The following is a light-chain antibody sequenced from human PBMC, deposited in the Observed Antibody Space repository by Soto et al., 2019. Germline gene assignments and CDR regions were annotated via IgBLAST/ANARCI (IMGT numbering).Light chain of an antibody. J-gene: IGLJ3*02. CDR1: SGHSSYA. CDR3: QTWGTGTVV. CDR2: INTDGSH. V-gene: IGLV4-69*01. Sequence: QLVLTQSPFASASLGASVKLTCTLSSGHSSYAIAWHQQQPEKGPRYLMKINTDGSHSKGDWIPDRYSGSSSGAERYLTISSLQSEDEADYYCQTWGTGTVVFGGGTKVTVL.